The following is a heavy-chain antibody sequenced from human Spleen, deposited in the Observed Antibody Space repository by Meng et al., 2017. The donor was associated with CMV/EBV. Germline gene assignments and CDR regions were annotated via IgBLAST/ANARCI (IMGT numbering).Heavy chain of an antibody. CDR2: ISYDDNNK. J-gene: IGHJ4*02. D-gene: IGHD5-18*01. CDR3: ARDGKRFSYGYGYFDD. Sequence: GFPFRSVAFHWVRQAPGKGLEWVATISYDDNNKYYADSVKGRFTISRDNSKNTLYLQMNSLRLEDTAVYYCARDGKRFSYGYGYFDDWGQGTLVTVSS. CDR1: GFPFRSVA. V-gene: IGHV3-30-3*01.